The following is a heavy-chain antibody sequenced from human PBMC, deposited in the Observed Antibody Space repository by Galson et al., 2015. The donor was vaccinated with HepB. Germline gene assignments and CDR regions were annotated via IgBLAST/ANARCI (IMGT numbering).Heavy chain of an antibody. CDR2: INPNSGGT. V-gene: IGHV1-2*04. D-gene: IGHD1-26*01. CDR3: ARGSGSPKVRLDY. Sequence: SVKVSCKASGYTFTGYYMHWVRQAPGQGLEWMGWINPNSGGTNYAQKFQGWVTMTRDTSISTAYMELSRLRSDDTAVYYCARGSGSPKVRLDYWGQGTLVTVSS. J-gene: IGHJ4*02. CDR1: GYTFTGYY.